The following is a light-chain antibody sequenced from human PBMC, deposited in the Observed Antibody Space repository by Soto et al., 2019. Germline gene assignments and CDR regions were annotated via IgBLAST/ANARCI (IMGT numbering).Light chain of an antibody. Sequence: AIRMTQSPSSLSASTGDRVTITCRASQGISSYLAWYQQKPGKAPKLLIYAASTLQSGVPSRFSGSGSGTDFTLTISCLQSEDFATYYCHQYYSRPFTFGPGTKVDIK. V-gene: IGKV1-8*01. CDR1: QGISSY. J-gene: IGKJ3*01. CDR2: AAS. CDR3: HQYYSRPFT.